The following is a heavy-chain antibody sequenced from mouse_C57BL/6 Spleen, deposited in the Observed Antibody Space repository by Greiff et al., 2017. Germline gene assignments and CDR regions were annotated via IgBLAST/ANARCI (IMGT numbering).Heavy chain of an antibody. D-gene: IGHD1-1*01. CDR1: GFTFSSYG. V-gene: IGHV5-6*02. CDR2: ISSGGSYT. CDR3: ARRPLDYGSSSRYFDV. J-gene: IGHJ1*03. Sequence: DVKLVESGGDLVKPGGSLKLSCAASGFTFSSYGMSWVRQTPDKRLEWVATISSGGSYTYYPDSVKGRFTISRDNAKNTLYLQMSSLKSEDTAMYYCARRPLDYGSSSRYFDVWGTGTTVTVSS.